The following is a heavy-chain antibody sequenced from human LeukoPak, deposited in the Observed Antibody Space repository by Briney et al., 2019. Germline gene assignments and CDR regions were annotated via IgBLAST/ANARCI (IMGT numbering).Heavy chain of an antibody. CDR2: IYYSGST. D-gene: IGHD3-16*02. CDR3: ARFIDEIDNWFDP. Sequence: SETLSLTCTVSGGPISSYYWSWIRQPPGKGLEWIGYIYYSGSTNYNPSLKSRVTISVDTSKNQFSLKLSSVTAADTAVYYCARFIDEIDNWFDPWGQGTLVTVSS. CDR1: GGPISSYY. J-gene: IGHJ5*02. V-gene: IGHV4-59*01.